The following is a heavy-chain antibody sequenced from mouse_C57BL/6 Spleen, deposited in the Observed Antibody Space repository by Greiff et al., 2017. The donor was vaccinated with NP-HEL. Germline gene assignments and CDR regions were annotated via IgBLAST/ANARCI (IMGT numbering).Heavy chain of an antibody. J-gene: IGHJ1*03. CDR3: ARADCCGSPV. D-gene: IGHD1-1*01. CDR2: IHPNSGST. V-gene: IGHV1-64*01. CDR1: GYTFTSYW. Sequence: VQLQQPGAELVKPGASVKLSCKASGYTFTSYWMHWVKQRPGQGLEWIGMIHPNSGSTNYNEKFKSKATLTVDKSSSTAYMLLSSLTSDDAAVYFCARADCCGSPVWGTGTTVTVSS.